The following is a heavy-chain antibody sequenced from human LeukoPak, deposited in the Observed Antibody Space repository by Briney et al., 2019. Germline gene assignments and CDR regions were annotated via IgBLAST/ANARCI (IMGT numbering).Heavy chain of an antibody. CDR3: AREMVGDSSGWGTP. CDR1: GFTFTNYA. D-gene: IGHD6-19*01. V-gene: IGHV3-33*08. J-gene: IGHJ5*02. Sequence: QSGGSLRLSCAASGFTFTNYAIHWVRRAPGKGLEWVAVIWYDGSNKYYADSVKGRFTISRDNSKNTLYLQMNSLRAEDTAVYYCAREMVGDSSGWGTPWGQGTLVIVSS. CDR2: IWYDGSNK.